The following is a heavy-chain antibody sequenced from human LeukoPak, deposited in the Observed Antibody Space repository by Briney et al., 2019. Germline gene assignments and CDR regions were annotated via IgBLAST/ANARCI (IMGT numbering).Heavy chain of an antibody. CDR3: ARGGQVTYDY. CDR1: GFTFSNYW. Sequence: PGGALRLSCAASGFTFSNYWMDWVRQAPGKGLVWVSRINSDGSTTNHADSVKGRFTISRDNAKNTLYLQMNSLRDEDTAVYYCARGGQVTYDYWGQGTLVTVSS. D-gene: IGHD4-23*01. CDR2: INSDGSTT. V-gene: IGHV3-74*01. J-gene: IGHJ4*02.